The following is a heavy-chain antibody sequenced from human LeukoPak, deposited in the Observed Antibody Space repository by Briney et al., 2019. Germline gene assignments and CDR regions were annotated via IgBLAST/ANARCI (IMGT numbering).Heavy chain of an antibody. D-gene: IGHD3-10*01. CDR1: GFTFSSYA. Sequence: GGSLRLSCAASGFTFSSYAMSWVRQAPGKGLEWVSAISGSGGSTYYADSVKGRFTISRDNSKNTLHLQMNSLRAEDTAVYYCAKDYAYYYGSGIGGFDYWGQGTLVTVSS. V-gene: IGHV3-23*01. CDR2: ISGSGGST. CDR3: AKDYAYYYGSGIGGFDY. J-gene: IGHJ4*02.